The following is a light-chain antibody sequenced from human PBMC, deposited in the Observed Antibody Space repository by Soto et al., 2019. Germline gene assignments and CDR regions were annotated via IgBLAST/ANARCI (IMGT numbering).Light chain of an antibody. CDR2: GAS. J-gene: IGKJ1*01. CDR1: QSVDSSS. V-gene: IGKV3-20*01. CDR3: QQYGSPGT. Sequence: EIVLTQSPGTLSVSLGETAALSCTASQSVDSSSLAWYQQKPGQAPRLLIYGASSRATGIPDRFSGSGSGTDFTLTISRLEPEDFAVDDCQQYGSPGTFGQGTKVDIK.